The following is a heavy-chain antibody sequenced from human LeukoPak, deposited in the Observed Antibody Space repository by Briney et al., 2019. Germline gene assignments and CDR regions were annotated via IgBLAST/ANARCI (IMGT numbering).Heavy chain of an antibody. Sequence: GGSLRLSCAASGFTFSSYSMNWVRQAPGKGLEWVSSIRSSSSYIYYADSVKGRFTISRDNAKNSLYLQMNSLRAEDTAVYYCARDPDLRAYFDYWGQGTLVTVS. CDR1: GFTFSSYS. J-gene: IGHJ4*02. V-gene: IGHV3-21*01. D-gene: IGHD3-3*01. CDR2: IRSSSSYI. CDR3: ARDPDLRAYFDY.